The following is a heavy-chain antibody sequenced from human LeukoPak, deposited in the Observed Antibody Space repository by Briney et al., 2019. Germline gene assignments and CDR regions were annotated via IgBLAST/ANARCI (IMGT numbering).Heavy chain of an antibody. CDR2: IYYSGST. Sequence: SQTLSLTCTVSGGSISSGDYYWSWIRQPPGKGLEWIGYIYYSGSTYYNPSLKSRVTISVDTSKNQFSLKLSSVTAADTAVYYGARSQLLSVACFAPGGQEPLVTVSS. J-gene: IGHJ5*02. V-gene: IGHV4-30-4*08. CDR3: ARSQLLSVACFAP. D-gene: IGHD2-2*01. CDR1: GGSISSGDYY.